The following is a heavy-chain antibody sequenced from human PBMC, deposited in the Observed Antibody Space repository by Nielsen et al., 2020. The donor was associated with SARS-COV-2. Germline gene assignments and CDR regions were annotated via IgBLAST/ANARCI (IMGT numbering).Heavy chain of an antibody. CDR3: AKDSRRDGYNLSPFDY. D-gene: IGHD5-24*01. CDR2: ISYDGSNK. Sequence: GGSLRLSCAASGFTFSSYGMHWVRQAPGKGLEWVAVISYDGSNKYYADSVKGRFTISRDNSKNTLYLQMNSLRAEDTAVYYCAKDSRRDGYNLSPFDYWGQGTLVTVSS. J-gene: IGHJ4*02. CDR1: GFTFSSYG. V-gene: IGHV3-30*18.